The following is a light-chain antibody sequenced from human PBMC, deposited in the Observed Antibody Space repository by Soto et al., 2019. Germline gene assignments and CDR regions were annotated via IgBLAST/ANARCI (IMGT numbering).Light chain of an antibody. CDR3: QSYDSSLSGYV. Sequence: QSVLTQPPSVSGAPGQSVTISCTGSSSNIGANYDVHWYQHLPGTAPKLLIYTNTNRPSGVPDRFSGSKSGTSASLAITGLQAEDEADYYCQSYDSSLSGYVVGTGTKLTVL. CDR1: SSNIGANYD. V-gene: IGLV1-40*01. J-gene: IGLJ1*01. CDR2: TNT.